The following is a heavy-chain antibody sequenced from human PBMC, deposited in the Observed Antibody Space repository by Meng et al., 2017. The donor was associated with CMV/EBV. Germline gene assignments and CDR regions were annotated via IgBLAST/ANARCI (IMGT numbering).Heavy chain of an antibody. V-gene: IGHV1-2*02. J-gene: IGHJ6*02. D-gene: IGHD4-11*01. CDR1: GYTFTGYY. Sequence: ASVKVSCKASGYTFTGYYMYWVRQAPGQGLEWMGWINPNSGGTNYAQKFQGRVTMTRDTSISTAYMELSRLRSDDTAVYCCARDYSNYEGYYYYYGMDVWGQGTTVTVSS. CDR3: ARDYSNYEGYYYYYGMDV. CDR2: INPNSGGT.